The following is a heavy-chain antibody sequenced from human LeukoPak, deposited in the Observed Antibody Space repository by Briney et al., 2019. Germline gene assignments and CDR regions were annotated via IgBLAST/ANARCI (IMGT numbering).Heavy chain of an antibody. CDR1: GFTVSSNE. CDR2: ISGGST. D-gene: IGHD6-13*01. V-gene: IGHV3-38-3*01. J-gene: IGHJ4*02. Sequence: GGSLRLSCAASGFTVSSNEMSWVRQAPGKGLEWVSSISGGSTYYADSRKGRFTISRDNSKNTLHLQMNSLRAEDTAVYGLNNIAAAGTVGAQDYWGQGTLVTVSS. CDR3: NNIAAAGTVGAQDY.